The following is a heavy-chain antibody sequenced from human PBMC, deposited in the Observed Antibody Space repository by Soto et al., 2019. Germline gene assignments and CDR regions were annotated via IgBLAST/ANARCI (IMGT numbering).Heavy chain of an antibody. CDR1: GGSISSYY. Sequence: PSETLSLTCTVSGGSISSYYWSWIRQPPGKGLEWIGYIYYSGSTNYNPSLKSRVTISVDTSKNQFSLKLSSVTAADTAVYHCARDRAYYGSGSPPGGYYGMDVWGQGTTVTVSS. CDR2: IYYSGST. CDR3: ARDRAYYGSGSPPGGYYGMDV. V-gene: IGHV4-59*01. D-gene: IGHD3-10*01. J-gene: IGHJ6*02.